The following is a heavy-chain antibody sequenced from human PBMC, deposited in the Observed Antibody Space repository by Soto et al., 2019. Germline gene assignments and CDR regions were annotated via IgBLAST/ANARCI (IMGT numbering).Heavy chain of an antibody. Sequence: QVQLQESGPGLVKSSQTLSLTCTVSGGSISSDGNYWSWIRPHPGKGLEWIGYIYYSGSTNYNPSLKSRVTISVDTSKNQFSLQLNSVTAADTAVYYCARARMVRGIIYYYGMDVWGQGTTVTVS. D-gene: IGHD3-10*01. CDR3: ARARMVRGIIYYYGMDV. CDR2: IYYSGST. CDR1: GGSISSDGNY. V-gene: IGHV4-31*03. J-gene: IGHJ6*02.